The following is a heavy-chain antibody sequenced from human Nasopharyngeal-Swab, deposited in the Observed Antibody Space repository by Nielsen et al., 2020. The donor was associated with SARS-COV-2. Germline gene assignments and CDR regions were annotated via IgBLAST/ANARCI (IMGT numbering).Heavy chain of an antibody. CDR1: GYTFTSYY. CDR2: INPSGGST. Sequence: ASVKVSCKASGYTFTSYYMHWVRQAPGQGLEWMGIINPSGGSTSYAQKFQGRVTMTRDTSTSTVYMELSSLRSEDTAVYYCASFYSSYDDAFDIWGQGTMVTVSS. V-gene: IGHV1-46*01. D-gene: IGHD5-12*01. J-gene: IGHJ3*02. CDR3: ASFYSSYDDAFDI.